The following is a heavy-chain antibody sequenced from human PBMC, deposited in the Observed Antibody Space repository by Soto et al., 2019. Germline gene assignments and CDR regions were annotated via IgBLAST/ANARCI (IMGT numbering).Heavy chain of an antibody. Sequence: QVQLVQSGAEVKNPGASVKVSCKTFGYTFTSYGIGWARQAPGQVLEWMGWINTYNGNTNYAQNLQGRVTLTTDTPTSTAYMKLRSLRSNDPAIYYCAMVDVYVTPSPQDVWGQGTTVTVSS. CDR1: GYTFTSYG. CDR3: AMVDVYVTPSPQDV. J-gene: IGHJ6*02. V-gene: IGHV1-18*01. CDR2: INTYNGNT. D-gene: IGHD3-16*01.